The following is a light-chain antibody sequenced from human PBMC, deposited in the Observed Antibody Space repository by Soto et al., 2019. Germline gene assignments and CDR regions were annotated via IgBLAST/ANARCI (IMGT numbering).Light chain of an antibody. CDR1: RSDVGAYNY. CDR3: SSFTSRFTFV. CDR2: EAT. J-gene: IGLJ1*01. Sequence: LTQPASVSGSPGQSIAISCTGTRSDVGAYNYVSWYQQHPGKAPKLMISEATNRPSGVSDRFSGSKSGNTASLTISGLQAEDEADYYCSSFTSRFTFVFGTGTKVTVL. V-gene: IGLV2-14*01.